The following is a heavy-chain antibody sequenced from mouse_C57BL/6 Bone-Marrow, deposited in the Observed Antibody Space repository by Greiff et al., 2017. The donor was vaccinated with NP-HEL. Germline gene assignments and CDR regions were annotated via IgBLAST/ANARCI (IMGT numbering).Heavy chain of an antibody. CDR3: ARRGLGAMDY. D-gene: IGHD3-3*01. CDR1: GYTFTSYW. Sequence: VQLVESGAELVRPGTSVKLSCKASGYTFTSYWMHWVKQRPGQGLEWIGVIDPSDSYTNYNQKFKGKATLTVDTSSSTAYMQLSSLTSEDSAVYYCARRGLGAMDYWGQGTSVTVSS. J-gene: IGHJ4*01. CDR2: IDPSDSYT. V-gene: IGHV1-59*01.